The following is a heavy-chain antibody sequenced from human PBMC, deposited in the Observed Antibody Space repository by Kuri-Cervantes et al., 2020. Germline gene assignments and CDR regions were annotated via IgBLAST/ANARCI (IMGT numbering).Heavy chain of an antibody. V-gene: IGHV6-1*01. J-gene: IGHJ4*02. CDR1: GDSVSSNGAT. D-gene: IGHD3-10*01. CDR3: ARDQGFGDAQSGFDY. Sequence: LRLSCAISGDSVSSNGATWNWLRQSPSRGLEWVGRTYYRSNWQNDYAVSVKGRITIKPDTSKNQFSLQLSSVTAADTAVYYCARDQGFGDAQSGFDYWGQGTLVTVSS. CDR2: TYYRSNWQN.